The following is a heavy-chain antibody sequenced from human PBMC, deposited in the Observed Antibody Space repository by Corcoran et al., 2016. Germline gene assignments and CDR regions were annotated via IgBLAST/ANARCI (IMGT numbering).Heavy chain of an antibody. V-gene: IGHV4-61*08. J-gene: IGHJ4*02. Sequence: QVQLQESGPGLVKPSETLSLTCTVSGGSVSSSDSYWIWIRQPPGKGLEWIGNIYYNGNTNYNPSLKSRVNISIDTSQNQFSLNLTSVTAADTAVYYCARRGGSGRSFDYWGQGTLVTVSS. D-gene: IGHD3-10*01. CDR3: ARRGGSGRSFDY. CDR1: GGSVSSSDSY. CDR2: IYYNGNT.